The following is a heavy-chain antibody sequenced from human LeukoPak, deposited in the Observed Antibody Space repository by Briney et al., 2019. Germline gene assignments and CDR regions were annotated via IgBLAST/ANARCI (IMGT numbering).Heavy chain of an antibody. CDR1: GFTFSSYA. Sequence: GGSLRLSCAASGFTFSSYAMSWVRQAPGKGLEWVSAISGSGGSTYYADSVKGRFTISRDNSKNTLYLQTNSLRAEDTAVYYCAKDRSGSYGVGWFDPWGQGTLVTVSS. CDR2: ISGSGGST. J-gene: IGHJ5*02. CDR3: AKDRSGSYGVGWFDP. V-gene: IGHV3-23*01. D-gene: IGHD1-26*01.